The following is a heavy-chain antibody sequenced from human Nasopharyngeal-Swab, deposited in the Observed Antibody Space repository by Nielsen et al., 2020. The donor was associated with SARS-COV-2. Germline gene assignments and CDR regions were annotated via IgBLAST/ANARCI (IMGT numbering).Heavy chain of an antibody. CDR2: MHTSTTT. V-gene: IGHV4-61*02. CDR3: ARMIFGVANAGIDV. J-gene: IGHJ6*02. D-gene: IGHD3-3*01. Sequence: WIRQCPGKGLEWIGRMHTSTTTSYNPSLKSRVTISVDKSKNQFSLKLSSVTAADTAVYYCARMIFGVANAGIDVWGQGATVTVSS.